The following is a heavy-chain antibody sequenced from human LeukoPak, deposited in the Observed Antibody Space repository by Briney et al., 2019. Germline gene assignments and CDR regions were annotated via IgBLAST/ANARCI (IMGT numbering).Heavy chain of an antibody. J-gene: IGHJ5*02. V-gene: IGHV4-59*08. CDR1: GGSISSYY. CDR2: IYYSGST. Sequence: SETLSLTCTVSGGSISSYYWSWIRQPPGKGLEWIGYIYYSGSTNYNPSLKSRVAISVDTSKNQFSLKLSSVTAADTAVYYCARRMYYCDSSGYGGDWLDPWGEGTLVTVSS. D-gene: IGHD3-22*01. CDR3: ARRMYYCDSSGYGGDWLDP.